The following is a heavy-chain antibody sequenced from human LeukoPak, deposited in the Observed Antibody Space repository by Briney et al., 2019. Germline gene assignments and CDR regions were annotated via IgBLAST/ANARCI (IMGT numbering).Heavy chain of an antibody. CDR3: AKDLNYYGSSGYLS. V-gene: IGHV3-23*01. CDR1: GFTFSSYA. D-gene: IGHD3-22*01. Sequence: GGSLRLSCAASGFTFSSYAMSWVRQAPGKGLEWVSAISGSGGSTYYADSVKGRFTISRDNSKNTLCLQMNSLRAEDTAVYYCAKDLNYYGSSGYLSWGQGTLVTVSS. J-gene: IGHJ5*02. CDR2: ISGSGGST.